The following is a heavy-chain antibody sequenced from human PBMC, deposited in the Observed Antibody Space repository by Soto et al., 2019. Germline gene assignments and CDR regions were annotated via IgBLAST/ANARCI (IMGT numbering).Heavy chain of an antibody. CDR1: GASISGFY. CDR3: VRDGTKTLRDWFDP. Sequence: SETLSLTXTVSGASISGFYWSWIRKSAGKGLEWIGRIYATGTTDYNPSLKSQVMMSVDTSKKQFSLKLRSVTAADTAVYYCVRDGTKTLRDWFDPWGQGISVTVSS. J-gene: IGHJ5*02. D-gene: IGHD1-1*01. V-gene: IGHV4-4*07. CDR2: IYATGTT.